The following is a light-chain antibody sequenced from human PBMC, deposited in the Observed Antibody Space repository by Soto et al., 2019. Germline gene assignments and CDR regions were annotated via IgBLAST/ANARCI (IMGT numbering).Light chain of an antibody. CDR3: QHYNNWPPWT. Sequence: EIVMTQSPATLSVSPGERATLSCRASQSISSNLAWYQQKPGQAPRLLIYGASTSATGIPARFSGSGSVTESTLTISSLQSEDVAVSDCQHYNNWPPWTFGQGTKVEIK. V-gene: IGKV3-15*01. CDR2: GAS. J-gene: IGKJ1*01. CDR1: QSISSN.